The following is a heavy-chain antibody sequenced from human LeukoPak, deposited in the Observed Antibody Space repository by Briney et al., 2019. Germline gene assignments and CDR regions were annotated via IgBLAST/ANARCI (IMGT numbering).Heavy chain of an antibody. CDR1: GYTFTGYY. CDR2: INPNSGGT. Sequence: ASVTVSCKASGYTFTGYYMHWVRQAPGQGLEWMGWINPNSGGTNYAQKFQGWVTMTRDTSISTAYMELSRLRSDDTAVYYCARAGPSSSWYVFDYWGQGTLVTVSS. V-gene: IGHV1-2*04. CDR3: ARAGPSSSWYVFDY. D-gene: IGHD6-13*01. J-gene: IGHJ4*02.